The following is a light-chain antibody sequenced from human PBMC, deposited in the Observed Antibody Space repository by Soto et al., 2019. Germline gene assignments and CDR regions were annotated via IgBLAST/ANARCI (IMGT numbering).Light chain of an antibody. CDR1: SSNIGAAYD. CDR2: ANT. CDR3: QCYDSSLGSYD. V-gene: IGLV1-40*01. Sequence: SVLTQPPSVSGAPGQRVTISCNGSSSNIGAAYDVRWYHQLPGTAPKLLIYANTNRPSGVPGRFSGSKSGTSASLAITGLQAEDEADYYSQCYDSSLGSYDFPTGPKGTV. J-gene: IGLJ1*01.